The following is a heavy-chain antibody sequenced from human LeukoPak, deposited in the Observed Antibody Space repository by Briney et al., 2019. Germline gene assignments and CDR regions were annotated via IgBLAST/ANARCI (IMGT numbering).Heavy chain of an antibody. Sequence: GGSLRLSCAVSGITLSNYGMSWVRQAPGKGLEWVAGIGDSGGSTNYADSVKGRFTVSRDNAKNSLYLQMSSLRADDTALYYCARSQSFLNYYDRSGYYYWGQGTLVTAAS. V-gene: IGHV3-23*01. D-gene: IGHD3-22*01. CDR2: IGDSGGST. CDR3: ARSQSFLNYYDRSGYYY. J-gene: IGHJ4*02. CDR1: GITLSNYG.